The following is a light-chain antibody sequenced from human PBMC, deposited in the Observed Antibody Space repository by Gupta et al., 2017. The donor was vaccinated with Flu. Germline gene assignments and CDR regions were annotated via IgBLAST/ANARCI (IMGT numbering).Light chain of an antibody. CDR2: DNT. J-gene: IGLJ2*01. Sequence: KVTISCSGSSTKVGNNYVYWYQHLPGTAPKLLIYDNTTRFSGIPERFSGSKYATSATLCISGLQTGAEADYYCGTLDVSRSAVVFGGGTKRTVL. CDR1: STKVGNNY. V-gene: IGLV1-51*02. CDR3: GTLDVSRSAVV.